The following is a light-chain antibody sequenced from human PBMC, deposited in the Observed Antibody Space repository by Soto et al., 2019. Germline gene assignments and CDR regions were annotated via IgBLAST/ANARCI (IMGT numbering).Light chain of an antibody. V-gene: IGKV3-15*01. CDR3: QQYYSYIT. Sequence: EIVMTQSPVTLSVSPGERATLSCRGSQSVSSNLAWYQHKPGQAPSLLIYGASTRATGIPARFSGSGSGTEFTLTISSLQSEDFAVYYCQQYYSYITFGQGTRLEIE. J-gene: IGKJ5*01. CDR2: GAS. CDR1: QSVSSN.